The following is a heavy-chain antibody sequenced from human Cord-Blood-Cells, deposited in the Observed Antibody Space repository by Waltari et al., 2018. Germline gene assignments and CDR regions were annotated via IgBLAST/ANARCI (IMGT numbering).Heavy chain of an antibody. CDR1: GGTFSSYA. Sequence: QVQLVQSGAEVKKPGSSVKVSCKASGGTFSSYAISWVRQAPGQGLEWMGRIIPILGIANYAQKFQGRVTITADKSTSTAYMELSSLRSEDTAVYYCARRSIAVAGTDYWGQGTQVTVSS. CDR2: IIPILGIA. CDR3: ARRSIAVAGTDY. D-gene: IGHD6-19*01. J-gene: IGHJ4*02. V-gene: IGHV1-69*09.